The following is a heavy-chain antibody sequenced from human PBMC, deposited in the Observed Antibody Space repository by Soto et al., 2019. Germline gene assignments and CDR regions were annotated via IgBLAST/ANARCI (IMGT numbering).Heavy chain of an antibody. CDR2: IKSKSDGGTT. V-gene: IGHV3-15*01. J-gene: IGHJ4*02. CDR1: GFTFSNAW. CDR3: TTEPHRPRVDY. Sequence: GGSLRLSCAASGFTFSNAWMSWVRQAPWKGLEWVGRIKSKSDGGTTDHAAPVKGRFTVSRDDSRNTLYLQMNSLKTEDTAVYYCTTEPHRPRVDYWGQGTLVTVSS.